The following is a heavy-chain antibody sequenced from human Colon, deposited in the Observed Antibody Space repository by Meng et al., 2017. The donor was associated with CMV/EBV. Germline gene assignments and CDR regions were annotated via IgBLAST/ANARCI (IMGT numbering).Heavy chain of an antibody. J-gene: IGHJ4*02. D-gene: IGHD6-19*01. CDR3: ARGARDGQYSGGWYDY. CDR1: GFTFSSYT. CDR2: ISTTSNDI. V-gene: IGHV3-21*01. Sequence: GGSLRLSCEASGFTFSSYTINWVRQAPGRGLEWVASISTTSNDIYYADSAKGRFTISRDNAKNSLYLQLNSLRAEDTALYYCARGARDGQYSGGWYDYWGQGALVTVSS.